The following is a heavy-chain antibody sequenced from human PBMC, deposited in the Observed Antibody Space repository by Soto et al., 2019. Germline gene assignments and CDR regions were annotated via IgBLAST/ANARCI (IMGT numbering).Heavy chain of an antibody. V-gene: IGHV1-69*01. J-gene: IGHJ6*02. Sequence: QVQLVQSGAEVKKPGSSVKVSCKASGGTFSSYAISWVRQAPGQGLEWMGGIIPIFGTANYAQKFQGRVTITADESTSTADMELSSLRAEDTAVYYCARENGDYNPGYYYGMDVWGQGTTVTVSS. CDR3: ARENGDYNPGYYYGMDV. CDR1: GGTFSSYA. CDR2: IIPIFGTA. D-gene: IGHD4-17*01.